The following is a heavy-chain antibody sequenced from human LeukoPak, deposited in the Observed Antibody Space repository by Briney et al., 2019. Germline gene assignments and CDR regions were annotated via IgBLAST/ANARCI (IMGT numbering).Heavy chain of an antibody. J-gene: IGHJ4*02. V-gene: IGHV4-59*01. Sequence: PSETLSLTCTVSGGSISSYYWSWIRQPPGKGPECIGYIYYSGGTNYNPSLKSRVTISVDTSKNQLSLRLSSVTAADTAVYYCARAGRSDWIGPFDYWGQGTLVTVSS. CDR3: ARAGRSDWIGPFDY. D-gene: IGHD2-21*02. CDR1: GGSISSYY. CDR2: IYYSGGT.